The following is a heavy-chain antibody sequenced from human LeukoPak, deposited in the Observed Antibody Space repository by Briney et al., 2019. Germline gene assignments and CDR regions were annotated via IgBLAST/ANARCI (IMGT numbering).Heavy chain of an antibody. D-gene: IGHD4-23*01. V-gene: IGHV3-23*01. J-gene: IGHJ6*02. Sequence: GGSLRLSCAASGFTFSSYAMSWVRQAPGKGLEWVSAISGSGDTIYYADSVKGRFTISRDNSKNTLYLQMSSLRAEDTAVYYCAKDRRGGYGGNSDYYYGMDVWGQGTTVTVSS. CDR3: AKDRRGGYGGNSDYYYGMDV. CDR1: GFTFSSYA. CDR2: ISGSGDTI.